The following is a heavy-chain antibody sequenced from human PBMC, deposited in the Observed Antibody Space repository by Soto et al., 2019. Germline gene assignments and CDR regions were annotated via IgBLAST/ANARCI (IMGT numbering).Heavy chain of an antibody. CDR3: ARQIYDSDTGPNFQYYFDS. D-gene: IGHD3-22*01. V-gene: IGHV5-10-1*01. J-gene: IGHJ4*02. Sequence: LKISCKGSGYSFAGYWITWVRQKPWKGLEWMGLIYPSDSQTYYSPSFRGHVTISVTKSITTVFLQWSSLRASDTAMYYCARQIYDSDTGPNFQYYFDSWGQGTPVTVSS. CDR1: GYSFAGYW. CDR2: IYPSDSQT.